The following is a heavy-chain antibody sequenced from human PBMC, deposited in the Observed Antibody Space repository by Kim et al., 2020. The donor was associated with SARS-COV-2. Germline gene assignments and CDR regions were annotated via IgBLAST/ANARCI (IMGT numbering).Heavy chain of an antibody. Sequence: SVKVSCKASGGTFSSYAISWVRQAPGQGLEWMGGIIPIFGTANYAQKFQGRVTITADESTSTAYMELSSLRSEDTAVYYCARDWSIPKLWGWFDPWGQGTLVTVSS. D-gene: IGHD3-3*01. CDR1: GGTFSSYA. J-gene: IGHJ5*02. V-gene: IGHV1-69*13. CDR2: IIPIFGTA. CDR3: ARDWSIPKLWGWFDP.